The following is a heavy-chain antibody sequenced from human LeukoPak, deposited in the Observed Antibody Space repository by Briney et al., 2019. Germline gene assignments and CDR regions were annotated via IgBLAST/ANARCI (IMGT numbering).Heavy chain of an antibody. CDR2: ISYDGSHK. CDR3: AREVRDRRFDY. D-gene: IGHD5-24*01. V-gene: IGHV3-30-3*01. CDR1: GFTFSSYA. J-gene: IGHJ4*02. Sequence: GGSLRLSCAASGFTFSSYAMHWVRQAPGKGLEWVAVISYDGSHKYYADSVKGRFTISRDNSKNTLYLQMNSLTAEDTAVYYCAREVRDRRFDYWGQGTLVTVSS.